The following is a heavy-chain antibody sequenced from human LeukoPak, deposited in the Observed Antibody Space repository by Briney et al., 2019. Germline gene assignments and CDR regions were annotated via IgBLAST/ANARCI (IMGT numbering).Heavy chain of an antibody. CDR1: GYTFTSYG. CDR2: FNPDSGGT. CDR3: ARDGPYCGGDCYSWFDP. D-gene: IGHD2-21*02. Sequence: ASVKVSCKASGYTFTSYGISWVRQAPGQGLEWMGWFNPDSGGTNYAQKFQGRVTMTRDTSISTAYMELSRLRSDDTAVYYCARDGPYCGGDCYSWFDPWGQGTLVTVSS. V-gene: IGHV1-2*02. J-gene: IGHJ5*02.